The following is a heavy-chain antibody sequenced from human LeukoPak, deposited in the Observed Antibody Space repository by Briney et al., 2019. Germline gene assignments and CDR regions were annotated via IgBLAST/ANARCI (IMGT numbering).Heavy chain of an antibody. J-gene: IGHJ5*02. CDR3: AREGDDFWSGYLNWFDP. Sequence: GGSLRLSCAASGFTFSSYWMSWFRQAPGRGLEWVANIKQDGSEKYYVDSVKGRFTISRDNAKNSLYLQMNSLRAEDTAVYYCAREGDDFWSGYLNWFDPWGQGTLVTVSS. CDR1: GFTFSSYW. D-gene: IGHD3-3*01. CDR2: IKQDGSEK. V-gene: IGHV3-7*01.